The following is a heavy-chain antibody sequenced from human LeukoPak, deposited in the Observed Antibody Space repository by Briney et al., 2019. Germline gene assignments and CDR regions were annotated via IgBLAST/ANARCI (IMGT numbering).Heavy chain of an antibody. J-gene: IGHJ3*02. D-gene: IGHD2-15*01. CDR3: ASPRCSGGSCYSEDAFDI. CDR1: GFTFSSYE. V-gene: IGHV3-48*03. CDR2: ISSSGSTI. Sequence: GGSLRLSCAASGFTFSSYEMNWVRQAPGKGLEWVSYISSSGSTIYYADSVKGRFTISRDNAKNSLYLQMNSLRAEDTAVYYCASPRCSGGSCYSEDAFDIWGQGTMVTVSS.